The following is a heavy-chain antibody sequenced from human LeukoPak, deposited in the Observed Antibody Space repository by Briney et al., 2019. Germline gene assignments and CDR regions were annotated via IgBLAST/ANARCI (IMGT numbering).Heavy chain of an antibody. CDR2: ISSSSTYI. Sequence: KAGGSLRLSCAASGLIFSSHTMNWVRQAPGKGLEWVSSISSSSTYIDYADSVKGRFTISRDNAKNSLYLQMSSLRAEDTAVYYYARDTGPFDYWGQGTLVTVSS. V-gene: IGHV3-21*01. CDR3: ARDTGPFDY. J-gene: IGHJ4*02. CDR1: GLIFSSHT.